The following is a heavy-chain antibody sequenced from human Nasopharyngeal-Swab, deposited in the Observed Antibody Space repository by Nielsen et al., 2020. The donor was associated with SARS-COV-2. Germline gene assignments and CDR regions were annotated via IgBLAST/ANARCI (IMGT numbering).Heavy chain of an antibody. CDR1: GFTFSSYS. Sequence: GGSLRLSCAASGFTFSSYSMNWVRQAPGKGLEWVSYISSSSSTIYYADSVKGRFTISRDNAKKSLYLQMNSLRAEDTALYYCVKGGYLHDYINYGDWFDPWGLGTLVTVSS. V-gene: IGHV3-48*04. CDR3: VKGGYLHDYINYGDWFDP. D-gene: IGHD4-11*01. J-gene: IGHJ5*02. CDR2: ISSSSSTI.